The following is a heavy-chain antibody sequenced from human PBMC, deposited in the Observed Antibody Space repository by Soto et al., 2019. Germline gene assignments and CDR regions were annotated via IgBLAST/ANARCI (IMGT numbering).Heavy chain of an antibody. J-gene: IGHJ4*02. Sequence: EVQLVESGGALVQPGGSLRLSCAASGFTVSNNYMSWVRQAPGKGLAWVSLIYSGGTTSYADSVKGRFTISRDSSKNTLNLQMNSLRAEDTAVYYCARNSGSKLGPRTAGEGHWGQGTLVTVSS. CDR1: GFTVSNNY. V-gene: IGHV3-66*01. CDR3: ARNSGSKLGPRTAGEGH. D-gene: IGHD7-27*01. CDR2: IYSGGTT.